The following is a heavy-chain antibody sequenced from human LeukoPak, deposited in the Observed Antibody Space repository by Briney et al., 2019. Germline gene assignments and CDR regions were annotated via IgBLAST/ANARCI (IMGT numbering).Heavy chain of an antibody. J-gene: IGHJ3*02. V-gene: IGHV4-59*08. D-gene: IGHD6-13*01. CDR3: ARSYSSSWYSSFDI. CDR2: IYHSGST. Sequence: PSETLSLTCTVSGGSISSYYWSWIRQPPGKGLEWIGSIYHSGSTYYNPSLKSRVTISVDTSKNQFSLKLSSVTAADTAVYYCARSYSSSWYSSFDIWGHGTMVTVSS. CDR1: GGSISSYY.